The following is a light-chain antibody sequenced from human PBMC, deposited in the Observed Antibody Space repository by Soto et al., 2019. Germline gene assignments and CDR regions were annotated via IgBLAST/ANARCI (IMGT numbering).Light chain of an antibody. CDR3: CSYGGSLVL. Sequence: QSVLTQPASVSGSPGQSITISCTGSSSDVGSHNLVSWYQQHPGKAPKLMIYEASKRPSGLSDRFSGSKSANTASLTISGLQAEDEADYYCCSYGGSLVLFGGGTKLTDL. CDR2: EAS. J-gene: IGLJ2*01. CDR1: SSDVGSHNL. V-gene: IGLV2-23*01.